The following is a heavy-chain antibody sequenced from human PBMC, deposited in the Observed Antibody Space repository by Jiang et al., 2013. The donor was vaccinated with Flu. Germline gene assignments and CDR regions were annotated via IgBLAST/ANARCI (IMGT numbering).Heavy chain of an antibody. V-gene: IGHV4-39*01. CDR1: GGSISSSGYY. J-gene: IGHJ4*02. CDR3: ARHRVLYCSTTSCPGTSFDY. CDR2: MYHSGST. D-gene: IGHD2-2*01. Sequence: LLKPSETLSLICTVSGGSISSSGYYWGWVRQPPGKGLEWIGSMYHSGSTYYNPSLKSRVTISVDTSKNQFSLKLSSVTAADTAVYYCARHRVLYCSTTSCPGTSFDYWGQGILVTVSS.